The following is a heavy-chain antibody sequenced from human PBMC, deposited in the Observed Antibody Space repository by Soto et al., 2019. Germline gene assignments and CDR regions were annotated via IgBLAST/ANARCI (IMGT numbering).Heavy chain of an antibody. D-gene: IGHD2-2*01. CDR3: ARVSDYCSSTSCPLWFDP. CDR1: GFTFSYYY. J-gene: IGHJ5*02. Sequence: GGSLRLSCAASGFTFSYYYMSWIRQAPGKGLEWVSYISSSGSTIYYADSVKGRFTISRDNAKNSLYLQMNSLRAEDTAVYYCARVSDYCSSTSCPLWFDPWGQGTLVTVS. CDR2: ISSSGSTI. V-gene: IGHV3-11*01.